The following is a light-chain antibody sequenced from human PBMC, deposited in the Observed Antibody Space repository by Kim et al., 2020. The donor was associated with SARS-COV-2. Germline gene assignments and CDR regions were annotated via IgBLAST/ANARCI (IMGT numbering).Light chain of an antibody. V-gene: IGLV3-1*01. CDR1: KLGDKY. J-gene: IGLJ1*01. Sequence: LTQPPSVSVSPGQTASITCSGDKLGDKYACWYQQKPGQSPVLVIYQDSKRPSGIPERFSGSNSGNTATLTISGTQAMDEADYYCQAWDSSYVFGTGTKVTVL. CDR2: QDS. CDR3: QAWDSSYV.